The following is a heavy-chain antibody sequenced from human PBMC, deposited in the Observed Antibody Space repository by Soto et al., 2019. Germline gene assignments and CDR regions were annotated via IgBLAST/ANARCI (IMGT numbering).Heavy chain of an antibody. D-gene: IGHD6-13*01. CDR1: GYTFTSYG. CDR2: ISAYNGNT. Sequence: ASVNVSCKASGYTFTSYGISWVRQAPGEGLEWVGWISAYNGNTNYSQKLQGRVTMTTDTSTSTAYVELSILRFDDADVYYFGKHPIAAVDSWGQGPRATV. CDR3: GKHPIAAVDS. J-gene: IGHJ4*02. V-gene: IGHV1-18*01.